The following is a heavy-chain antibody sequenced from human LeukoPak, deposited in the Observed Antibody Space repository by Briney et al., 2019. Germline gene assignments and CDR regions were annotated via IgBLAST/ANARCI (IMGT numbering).Heavy chain of an antibody. Sequence: GRSLRLSCAASRFTFSSYVMHWVRQAPGKGLEWVAVISYDGSNKYYADSVKGRFTISRDNSKNTLYLQMNSLRAEDTAVYYCAKWSAMVPYYYYGMDVWGQGTTVTVSS. CDR1: RFTFSSYV. CDR2: ISYDGSNK. J-gene: IGHJ6*02. V-gene: IGHV3-30*18. D-gene: IGHD5-18*01. CDR3: AKWSAMVPYYYYGMDV.